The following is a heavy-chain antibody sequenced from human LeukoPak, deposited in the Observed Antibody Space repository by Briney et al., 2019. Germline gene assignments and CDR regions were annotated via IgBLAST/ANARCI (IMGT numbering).Heavy chain of an antibody. J-gene: IGHJ5*02. CDR1: GGSISSGGNY. V-gene: IGHV4-31*03. CDR3: ARLTYYALWSGLSWFDP. CDR2: IYYSGST. D-gene: IGHD3-3*01. Sequence: SQTLSLTCTVSGGSISSGGNYWSWIRQHPGRGLEWIGYIYYSGSTYYNPSLKSRVIITVDTSKNQFSLKLSSVTAADTAVYYCARLTYYALWSGLSWFDPWGQGTLVTVSS.